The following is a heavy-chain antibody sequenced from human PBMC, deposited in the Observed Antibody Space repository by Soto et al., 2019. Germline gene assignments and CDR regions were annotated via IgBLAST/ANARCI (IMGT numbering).Heavy chain of an antibody. D-gene: IGHD1-26*01. CDR1: GDSVSSNSAT. Sequence: PSQTLSLTCAISGDSVSSNSATWNWIRQFPSRGLEWLGRTYYRSKWYNDYAVSVKSRITINPDTSKNQFSLQLNSVTPEDTAVYYCARDPVAIEGATLAYSYGMDVWGQGTTVTVSS. CDR2: TYYRSKWYN. V-gene: IGHV6-1*01. CDR3: ARDPVAIEGATLAYSYGMDV. J-gene: IGHJ6*02.